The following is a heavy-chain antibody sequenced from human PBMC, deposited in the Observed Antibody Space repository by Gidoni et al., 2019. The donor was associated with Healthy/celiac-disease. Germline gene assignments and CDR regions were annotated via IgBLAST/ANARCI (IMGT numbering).Heavy chain of an antibody. CDR3: ARDSPPVLYFDL. CDR2: ISSSSSYI. V-gene: IGHV3-21*01. Sequence: EVQLLEAGRGLVTPGGSLRLSCAASGFAFSGYSMNWVRQAPGKGLEWVSSISSSSSYIYYADSVKGRFTISRDNAKNSLYLQMNSLRAEDTAVYYCARDSPPVLYFDLWGRGTLVTVSS. CDR1: GFAFSGYS. J-gene: IGHJ2*01.